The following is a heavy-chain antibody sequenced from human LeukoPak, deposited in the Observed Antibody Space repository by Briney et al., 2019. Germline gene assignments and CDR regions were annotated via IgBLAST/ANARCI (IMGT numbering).Heavy chain of an antibody. CDR2: ISGSGGST. CDR3: AKELEWSAYYYYGMDV. V-gene: IGHV3-23*01. D-gene: IGHD3-3*01. CDR1: GFTFSSYA. Sequence: GGSLRLSCAASGFTFSSYAMSWVRQAPGKGLEWVSAISGSGGSTYYSDSVKGRFTISRDNSKNTLYLQMNSLRAEDTAVYYCAKELEWSAYYYYGMDVWGQGTTVTVSS. J-gene: IGHJ6*02.